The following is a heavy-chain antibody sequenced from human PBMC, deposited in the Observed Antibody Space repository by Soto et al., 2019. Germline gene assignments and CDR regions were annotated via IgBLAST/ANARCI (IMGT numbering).Heavy chain of an antibody. CDR2: INSDGSVS. CDR3: ARGDCVGGSCYSLAGSFYYYMDV. Sequence: EVKLVESGGGLVQPGGSLRLSCAASGFTFSNYWMYWVRQAPGQGLVWVSRINSDGSVSGYADSVKGRLTISRDNVKNTLYLQMNSLRVDDTAVYYCARGDCVGGSCYSLAGSFYYYMDVWGKGTTVTVFS. D-gene: IGHD2-15*01. CDR1: GFTFSNYW. V-gene: IGHV3-74*01. J-gene: IGHJ6*03.